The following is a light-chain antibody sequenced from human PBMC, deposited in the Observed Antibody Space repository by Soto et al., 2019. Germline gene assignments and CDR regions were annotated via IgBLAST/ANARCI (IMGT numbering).Light chain of an antibody. CDR3: QQYNNWPVA. CDR1: QSISSY. V-gene: IGKV1-39*01. CDR2: AAS. Sequence: DMQMTQSPSSLSASVGDRVTITCRASQSISSYLNWYQQKPGKAPKLLIYAASSLQSGVPSRFSGSGSGTDFTLTISSLQSEDFEVYYCQQYNNWPVAFGQGTKVEIK. J-gene: IGKJ1*01.